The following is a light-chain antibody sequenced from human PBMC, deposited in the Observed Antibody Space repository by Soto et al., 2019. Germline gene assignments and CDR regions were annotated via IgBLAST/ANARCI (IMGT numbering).Light chain of an antibody. CDR1: SSDVGNYNY. V-gene: IGLV2-14*01. Sequence: QSALTQPASVSGSPGQSITISCTGTSSDVGNYNYVPWYQQHPAKAPKLMIFEVSNRPSGISSRFSGSKSGNTASLTISGLQAEDEADYYCSSYTSSSNYVFGTGTKVTV. J-gene: IGLJ1*01. CDR2: EVS. CDR3: SSYTSSSNYV.